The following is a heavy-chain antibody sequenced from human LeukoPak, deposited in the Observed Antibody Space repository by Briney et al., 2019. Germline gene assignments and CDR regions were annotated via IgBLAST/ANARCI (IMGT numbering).Heavy chain of an antibody. D-gene: IGHD3-22*01. CDR1: GFTFSSYG. V-gene: IGHV3-30*02. Sequence: GGSLRLSCAASGFTFSSYGMHWVRQAPGKGLEWVAFIRYDGSNKYYADSVKGRFTISRDNAKNSLYLQMNSLRAEDTAVYYCARDLYYYDSSGYFDYWGQGTLVTVSS. CDR2: IRYDGSNK. CDR3: ARDLYYYDSSGYFDY. J-gene: IGHJ4*02.